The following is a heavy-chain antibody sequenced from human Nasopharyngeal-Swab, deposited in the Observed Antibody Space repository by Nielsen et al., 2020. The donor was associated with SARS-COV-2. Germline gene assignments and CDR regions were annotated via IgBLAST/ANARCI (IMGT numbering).Heavy chain of an antibody. V-gene: IGHV1-3*01. CDR2: INAGNGNT. J-gene: IGHJ4*02. CDR3: ARGDGDSSGWYTNGDYFGY. CDR1: GYTFTSYA. D-gene: IGHD6-19*01. Sequence: ASVKVSCKASGYTFTSYAMHWVRQAPGQRLEWMGWINAGNGNTKYSQKFQGRVTITRDTSASTAYMELSSLRSEDTAVYYCARGDGDSSGWYTNGDYFGYWGQGTLVTVSS.